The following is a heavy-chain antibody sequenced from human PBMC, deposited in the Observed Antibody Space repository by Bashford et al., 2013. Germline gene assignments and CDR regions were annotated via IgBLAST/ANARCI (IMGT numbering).Heavy chain of an antibody. CDR2: ISRTSDYI. V-gene: IGHV3-21*01. Sequence: PGGSLRLSCTASGFTFSSHAMNWVRQAPGKGLEWVSSISRTSDYIYYADSLQGRFTISRDNAKNSLFLQMNSLSAEDTAVYYCARTGMDYYYVRNGRRGAKGPRSPSP. CDR3: ARTGMDYYYVRNGRR. CDR1: GFTFSSHA. J-gene: IGHJ6*02. D-gene: IGHD2-8*01.